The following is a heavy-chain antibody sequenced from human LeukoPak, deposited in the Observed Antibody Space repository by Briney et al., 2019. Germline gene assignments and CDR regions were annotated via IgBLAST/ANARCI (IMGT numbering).Heavy chain of an antibody. D-gene: IGHD3-10*01. CDR1: GGSFSGYY. CDR2: INHSGST. V-gene: IGHV4-34*01. Sequence: PSETLSLTCAVYGGSFSGYYWSWIRQPPGKGLEWIGEINHSGSTNYNPSLKSRVTISVDTSKNQFSLKLSSVTAADTAVYYCARGLVTMVRGVTAMGWFDPWGQGTLVTVSS. CDR3: ARGLVTMVRGVTAMGWFDP. J-gene: IGHJ5*02.